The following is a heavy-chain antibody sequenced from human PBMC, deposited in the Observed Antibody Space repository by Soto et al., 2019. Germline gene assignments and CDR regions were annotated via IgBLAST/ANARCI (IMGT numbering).Heavy chain of an antibody. CDR2: INHSGST. D-gene: IGHD5-18*01. V-gene: IGHV4-34*01. Sequence: SETLSLTCAVYGGSFSGYYWSWIRQPPGKGLEWIGEINHSGSTNYNPSLKSRVTISVDTSKNQFSLKLSSVTAADTAVYYCARGIGGYSYGYSEIFYYYYGMDVWGQGTTVTVSS. CDR3: ARGIGGYSYGYSEIFYYYYGMDV. CDR1: GGSFSGYY. J-gene: IGHJ6*02.